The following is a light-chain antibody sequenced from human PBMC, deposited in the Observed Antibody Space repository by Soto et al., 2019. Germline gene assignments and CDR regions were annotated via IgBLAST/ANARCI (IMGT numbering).Light chain of an antibody. CDR1: SSDAGNYNL. Sequence: QSALTQPASVSGSSGQLITISCTGISSDAGNYNLVSWYQHHPSEAPKVMIYEGTKRPSGVSKRFSGSKSGNTASLTISGLQPEDEAEYYCCSYAGINTFYVFVTGTKVTVL. CDR2: EGT. V-gene: IGLV2-23*01. CDR3: CSYAGINTFYV. J-gene: IGLJ1*01.